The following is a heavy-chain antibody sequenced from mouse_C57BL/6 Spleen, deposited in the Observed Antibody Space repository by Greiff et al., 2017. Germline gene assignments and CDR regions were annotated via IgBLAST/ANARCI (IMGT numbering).Heavy chain of an antibody. J-gene: IGHJ2*01. V-gene: IGHV1-76*01. CDR1: GYTFTDYY. CDR3: AKGTTMVTTCFDY. D-gene: IGHD2-1*01. Sequence: QVQLQQSGAELVRPGASVKLSCKASGYTFTDYYINWVKQRPGQGLEWIARIYPGSGNTYYNEKFKGKATLTAEKSSSTAYMQLSSLTSEDSAVYFCAKGTTMVTTCFDYWGQGTTLTVSS. CDR2: IYPGSGNT.